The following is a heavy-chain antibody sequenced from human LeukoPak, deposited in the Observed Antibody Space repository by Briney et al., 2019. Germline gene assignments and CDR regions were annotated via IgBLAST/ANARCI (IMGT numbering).Heavy chain of an antibody. Sequence: SETLSLTCAVSGGSISSSSYYWGWIRQPPGTGLEWIGSIYYSGSTYYNPSLKSRVTISVDTSKNQFSLKLSSVTAADTAVYYCASLKKTVVPAAMNAFDIWGQGTMVTVSS. V-gene: IGHV4-39*01. D-gene: IGHD2-2*01. CDR3: ASLKKTVVPAAMNAFDI. CDR1: GGSISSSSYY. J-gene: IGHJ3*02. CDR2: IYYSGST.